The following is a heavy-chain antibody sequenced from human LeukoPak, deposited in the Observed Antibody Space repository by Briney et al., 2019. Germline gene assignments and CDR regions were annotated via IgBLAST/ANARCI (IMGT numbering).Heavy chain of an antibody. D-gene: IGHD3-22*01. CDR2: ISSSSSTI. V-gene: IGHV3-48*04. J-gene: IGHJ4*02. CDR1: GFTFSSYS. Sequence: GGSLRLSCAASGFTFSSYSMNWVRQAPGKGLEWVSYISSSSSTIYYADSVKGRFTISRDNAKNSLYLQMNSLRAEDTAVYYCARRYDSSGYYYGFDYWGQGTLVTVSS. CDR3: ARRYDSSGYYYGFDY.